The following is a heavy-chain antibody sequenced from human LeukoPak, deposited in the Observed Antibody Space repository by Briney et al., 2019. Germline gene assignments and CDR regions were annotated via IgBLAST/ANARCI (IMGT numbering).Heavy chain of an antibody. D-gene: IGHD3-22*01. CDR1: GYTFTGWH. CDR2: INPRSGVT. V-gene: IGHV1-2*02. CDR3: ARISPRYRDDSGSYRGEFDF. Sequence: ASVKVPCKASGYTFTGWHLHWVRQTPGQGLEWMGWINPRSGVTKSAQTFEGKVSMTRDTAIKTAYMELNRLRSDDTVVYYCARISPRYRDDSGSYRGEFDFWGQGTLVSVS. J-gene: IGHJ4*02.